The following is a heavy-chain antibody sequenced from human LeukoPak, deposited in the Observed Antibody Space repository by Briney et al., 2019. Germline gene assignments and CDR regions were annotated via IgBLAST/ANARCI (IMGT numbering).Heavy chain of an antibody. V-gene: IGHV1-2*02. CDR3: ASPWGRWFGELIWYFDL. CDR2: INPNSGGT. J-gene: IGHJ2*01. CDR1: GYTFTAYY. Sequence: EASVKVSCKASGYTFTAYYIHWVRQAPGQGLEWMGWINPNSGGTNYTQRFQGRVTVTRDTSITTAYMDLSRLRSDDTAVYYCASPWGRWFGELIWYFDLWGRGTLVTVSS. D-gene: IGHD3-10*01.